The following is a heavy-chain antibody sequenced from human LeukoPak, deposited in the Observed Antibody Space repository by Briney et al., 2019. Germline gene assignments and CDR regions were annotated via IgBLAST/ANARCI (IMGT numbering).Heavy chain of an antibody. CDR3: ARDSYYYDSSGPQG. D-gene: IGHD3-22*01. V-gene: IGHV3-23*01. J-gene: IGHJ4*02. CDR1: GFAFSVYA. CDR2: INANSGTT. Sequence: GGSLRLSCAASGFAFSVYAMSWLRQPPGRGLEWVSTINANSGTTSYAASVRGRFTISRDNSKNTLYLQLNTLRADDTAVYYCARDSYYYDSSGPQGWGQGTLVTVSS.